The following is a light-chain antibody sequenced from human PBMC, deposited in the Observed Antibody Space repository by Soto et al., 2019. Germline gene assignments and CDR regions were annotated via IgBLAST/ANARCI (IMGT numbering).Light chain of an antibody. CDR3: QHYYSYPPS. Sequence: DLPMTQSPSSLSASVGDRVTITCRASQGISSWLAWYQQNPAKAPKSLIYAASSLQSGVPSRFGGSRSGTDSTLTISSPQPEACATYDCQHYYSYPPSVAGGTKVDI. CDR2: AAS. J-gene: IGKJ4*01. CDR1: QGISSW. V-gene: IGKV1D-16*01.